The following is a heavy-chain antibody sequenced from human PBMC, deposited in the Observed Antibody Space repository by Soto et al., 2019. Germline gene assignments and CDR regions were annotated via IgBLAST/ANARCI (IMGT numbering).Heavy chain of an antibody. CDR1: GFSLRTNGVG. Sequence: QITLKESGPTLVKPTQTLTLTCAFSGFSLRTNGVGVGWIRQPPGKALEGLALIYWDGYKHYSPSLESRLTITEDTSKNGVVLTVTNMDPVDTATYYCAHKGGGDRILDYWGQGTLVTVSS. CDR3: AHKGGGDRILDY. CDR2: IYWDGYK. J-gene: IGHJ4*02. V-gene: IGHV2-5*02. D-gene: IGHD3-16*01.